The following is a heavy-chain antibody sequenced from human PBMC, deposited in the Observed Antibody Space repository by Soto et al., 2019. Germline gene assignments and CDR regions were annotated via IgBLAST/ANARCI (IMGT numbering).Heavy chain of an antibody. CDR3: ARGAFGSYCVDY. V-gene: IGHV3-74*01. CDR1: GFTFTSYW. Sequence: EVQVVESGGASVQPGGSLRLSCAASGFTFTSYWMHWVRQAPGKGLLWMSRIKGDETTSSYADSVKGRFTISRDNAKNTVYLQMNSLRAEDTAVYYCARGAFGSYCVDYWGQGTLVTVPS. CDR2: IKGDETTS. J-gene: IGHJ4*02. D-gene: IGHD3-22*01.